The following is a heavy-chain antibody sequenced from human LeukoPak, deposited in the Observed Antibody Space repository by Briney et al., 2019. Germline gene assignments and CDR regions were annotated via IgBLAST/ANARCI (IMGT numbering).Heavy chain of an antibody. Sequence: PGGSLRLSCAASGFTFSDYYMSWIRQAPGKGLELISYISSSGTYTNYADSVKGRFTISRDNAENSLYLQMNSLRAEDTAVYYCAGGYSGYVFALWGRGALVSVSS. D-gene: IGHD5-12*01. CDR1: GFTFSDYY. V-gene: IGHV3-11*03. CDR2: ISSSGTYT. J-gene: IGHJ4*02. CDR3: AGGYSGYVFAL.